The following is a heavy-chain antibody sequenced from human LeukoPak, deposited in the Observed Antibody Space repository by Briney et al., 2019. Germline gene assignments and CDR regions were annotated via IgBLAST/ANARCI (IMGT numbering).Heavy chain of an antibody. CDR1: GGTFSSYT. CDR3: ARGSQDAFDI. V-gene: IGHV1-69*05. J-gene: IGHJ3*02. Sequence: AASVKVSCKAPGGTFSSYTITWVRLAPGQGLEWMGGLIPMFGTQNYAQRSEGRVTMTTDESTSTTYMELSSLRAEDTAVYYCARGSQDAFDIWGQGTMVTVSS. CDR2: LIPMFGTQ.